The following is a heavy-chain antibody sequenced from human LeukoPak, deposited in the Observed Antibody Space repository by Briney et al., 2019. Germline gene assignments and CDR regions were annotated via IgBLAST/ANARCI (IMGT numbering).Heavy chain of an antibody. J-gene: IGHJ4*02. V-gene: IGHV3-74*01. D-gene: IGHD6-19*01. CDR3: ARAGYSSGWDY. Sequence: GGSLRLSYAASGFTFSSYWMHWVRQTPGKGLVWVSRIISDGSSTHYADSVKGRFTISRDNAKNTLYLQMSSLRAEDSAVYYCARAGYSSGWDYWGQGTLVTVSS. CDR1: GFTFSSYW. CDR2: IISDGSST.